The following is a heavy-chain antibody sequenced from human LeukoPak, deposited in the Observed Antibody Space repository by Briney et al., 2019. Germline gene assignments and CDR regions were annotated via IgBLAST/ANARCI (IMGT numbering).Heavy chain of an antibody. V-gene: IGHV4-59*01. CDR1: GGSISSYY. D-gene: IGHD1-26*01. CDR3: ARGQRGAFDI. J-gene: IGHJ3*02. CDR2: IYYSGST. Sequence: SETLSLTCTVSGGSISSYYWSWIRQPPGKGLEWIGYIYYSGSTNYNPSLKSRVTIPVDTSKNQFSLKLNSVTAADTAVYYCARGQRGAFDIWDQGTMVTVPS.